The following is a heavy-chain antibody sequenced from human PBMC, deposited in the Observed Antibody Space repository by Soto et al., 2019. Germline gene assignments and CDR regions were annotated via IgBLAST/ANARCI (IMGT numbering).Heavy chain of an antibody. J-gene: IGHJ6*02. CDR3: ARESILGYSSSWYSPYQTGHPDYYYYGMDV. V-gene: IGHV3-30-3*01. CDR1: GFPLSSYS. D-gene: IGHD6-13*01. CDR2: ISYDGSNK. Sequence: PGGSLRLACAAYGFPLSSYSMHLVSHAPGKGLEWVAVISYDGSNKYYADSVKGRFTISRDNSKNTLYLQMDSLRAEDTAVYYCARESILGYSSSWYSPYQTGHPDYYYYGMDVWGQGTTVTVSS.